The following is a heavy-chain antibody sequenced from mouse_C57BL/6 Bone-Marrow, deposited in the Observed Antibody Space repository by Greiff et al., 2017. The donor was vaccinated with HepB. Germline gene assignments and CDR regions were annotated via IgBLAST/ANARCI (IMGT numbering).Heavy chain of an antibody. Sequence: EVMLVESGEGLVKPGGSLKLSCAASGFTFSSYAMSWVRQTPEKRLEWVAYISSGGDYIYYADTVKGRFTISRDNARNTLYLQMSSLKSEDTAMYYCTRVYGSSSYWNFDVWGTGTTVTVSS. V-gene: IGHV5-9-1*02. CDR2: ISSGGDYI. D-gene: IGHD1-1*01. J-gene: IGHJ1*03. CDR3: TRVYGSSSYWNFDV. CDR1: GFTFSSYA.